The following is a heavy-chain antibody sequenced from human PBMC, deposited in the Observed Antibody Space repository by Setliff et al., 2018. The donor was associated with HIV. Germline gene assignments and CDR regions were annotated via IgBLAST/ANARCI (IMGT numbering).Heavy chain of an antibody. CDR3: ARHGLRFLACFDY. CDR1: GDSLSSSSYY. D-gene: IGHD3-3*01. CDR2: IFYSETT. Sequence: PSETLSLTCTVSGDSLSSSSYYWGWIRQPPGKGLDWIGSIFYSETTYYNPSLESRVTISVDTSKNQFSLKLSSATATDTAVYYCARHGLRFLACFDYWGQGALVTVSS. V-gene: IGHV4-39*01. J-gene: IGHJ4*02.